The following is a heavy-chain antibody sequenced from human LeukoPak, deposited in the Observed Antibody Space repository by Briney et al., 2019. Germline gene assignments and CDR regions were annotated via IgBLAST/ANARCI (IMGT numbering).Heavy chain of an antibody. J-gene: IGHJ4*02. CDR3: ARGVGATSFDY. V-gene: IGHV1-46*01. Sequence: ASVKVSCKASGYTFTSYYMHWVRQAPGRGLEWMGIINPSGGSTSYAQKFQGRVTMTRDTSTSTAYMELRSLRSDDTAVYYCARGVGATSFDYWGQGTLVTVSS. CDR1: GYTFTSYY. D-gene: IGHD1-26*01. CDR2: INPSGGST.